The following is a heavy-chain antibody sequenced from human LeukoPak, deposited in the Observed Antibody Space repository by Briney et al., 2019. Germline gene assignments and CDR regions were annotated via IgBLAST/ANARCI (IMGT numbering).Heavy chain of an antibody. CDR2: ISGGGETT. D-gene: IGHD4-17*01. CDR1: GFTFNNYA. CDR3: ARDYADYVGYFFFDY. Sequence: PGGSLRLSCAASGFTFNNYAVNWVRQAPGKGLEWVSSISGGGETTYYADSAKGRFTISRDNSQNTLYLQMNSLRAEDTAVYYCARDYADYVGYFFFDYWGREHWSPSPQ. V-gene: IGHV3-23*01. J-gene: IGHJ4*02.